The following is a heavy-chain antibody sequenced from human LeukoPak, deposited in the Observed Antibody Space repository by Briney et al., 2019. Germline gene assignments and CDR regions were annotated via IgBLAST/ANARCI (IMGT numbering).Heavy chain of an antibody. V-gene: IGHV4-39*01. CDR1: GGSISSSSYY. J-gene: IGHJ5*02. CDR3: ARPYDSSGYNDFWFDP. Sequence: SETLSLTCTVSGGSISSSSYYWGWIRQPPGKGLEWIGSIYHSGSTYYNPSLKSRVTISVDTSKNQFSLKLSSVTAADTALYYCARPYDSSGYNDFWFDPWGQGTLVTVSS. D-gene: IGHD3-22*01. CDR2: IYHSGST.